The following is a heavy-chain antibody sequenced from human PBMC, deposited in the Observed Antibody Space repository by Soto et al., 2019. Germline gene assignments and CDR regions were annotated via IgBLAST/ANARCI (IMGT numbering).Heavy chain of an antibody. V-gene: IGHV3-30*18. CDR3: AKDSSGYYDI. CDR2: ISYDGSNK. D-gene: IGHD3-22*01. Sequence: WWALRPSCAASVLTFSSYGMHWVRQAPGKGLEWVAVISYDGSNKYYADSVKGRFTISRDNSKNTLYLQMNSLRAEDTAVYYCAKDSSGYYDIWGQGTMVTVSS. CDR1: VLTFSSYG. J-gene: IGHJ3*02.